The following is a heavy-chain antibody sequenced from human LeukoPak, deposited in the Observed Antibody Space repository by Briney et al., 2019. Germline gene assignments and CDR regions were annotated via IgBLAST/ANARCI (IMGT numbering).Heavy chain of an antibody. Sequence: GGSLRLSCAASGFTFSNYWMHWVRQAPGKGLVWVSRTNSDASSTTYADSVKGRFTISRDNAKNTLYLQMNSLRAEDAAVYYCARLGAAAYAFDIWGQGIMVTVSS. D-gene: IGHD6-25*01. CDR3: ARLGAAAYAFDI. CDR1: GFTFSNYW. V-gene: IGHV3-74*01. CDR2: TNSDASST. J-gene: IGHJ3*02.